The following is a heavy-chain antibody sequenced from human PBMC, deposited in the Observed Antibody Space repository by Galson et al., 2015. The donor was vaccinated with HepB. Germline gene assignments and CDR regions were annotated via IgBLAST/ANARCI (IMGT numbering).Heavy chain of an antibody. CDR2: INAGNGNT. CDR1: GYTFTSYA. Sequence: SVKVSCKASGYTFTSYAMHWVRQAPGQRLEWMGWINAGNGNTKYSQKFQGRVTITRDTSASTAYMELSSLRSEDTAVYYCARESSGWYDGHFDYWGQGTLVTVSS. CDR3: ARESSGWYDGHFDY. J-gene: IGHJ4*02. V-gene: IGHV1-3*01. D-gene: IGHD6-19*01.